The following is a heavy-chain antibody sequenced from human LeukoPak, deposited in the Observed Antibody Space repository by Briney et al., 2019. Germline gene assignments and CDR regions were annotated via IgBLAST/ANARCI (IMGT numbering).Heavy chain of an antibody. CDR3: ARSTPPGARGMDV. J-gene: IGHJ6*04. CDR2: ILYDGSNK. CDR1: GFIFSSYA. Sequence: GRSLRLSCAASGFIFSSYAVHWVRQAPGKGLEWVAVILYDGSNKYYAGSVKGRFTISRDNSKSTLSLQMNSLRAEDTAVYYCARSTPPGARGMDVWGKGTTVTVSS. D-gene: IGHD2-2*01. V-gene: IGHV3-30*04.